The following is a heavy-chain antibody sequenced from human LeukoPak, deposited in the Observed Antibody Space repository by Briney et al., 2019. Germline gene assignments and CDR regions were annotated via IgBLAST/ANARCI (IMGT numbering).Heavy chain of an antibody. CDR2: ISGSGGST. V-gene: IGHV3-23*01. Sequence: GGSLRLSCAASGFTFSSYAMSWVRQAPGKGLEWVSAISGSGGSTYYADSVKGRLTISRDNSKNTLYLQMNSLRAEDTAVYYCAKDKAVHDAFDIWGQGTMVTVSS. CDR1: GFTFSSYA. CDR3: AKDKAVHDAFDI. D-gene: IGHD6-19*01. J-gene: IGHJ3*02.